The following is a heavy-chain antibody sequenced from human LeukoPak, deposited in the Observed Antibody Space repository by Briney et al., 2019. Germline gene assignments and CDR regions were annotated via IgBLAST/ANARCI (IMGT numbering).Heavy chain of an antibody. CDR2: IYSGGST. V-gene: IGHV3-66*02. Sequence: GGSLRLSCAASGFTVSSNYMSWVRQAPGKGLEWVSVIYSGGSTYYADSVKGRFTISRDNSENTLYLQMNSLRAEDTAVYYCARAPAPGYDSSGYPLWYYFDYWGQGTLVTVSS. J-gene: IGHJ4*02. CDR3: ARAPAPGYDSSGYPLWYYFDY. CDR1: GFTVSSNY. D-gene: IGHD3-22*01.